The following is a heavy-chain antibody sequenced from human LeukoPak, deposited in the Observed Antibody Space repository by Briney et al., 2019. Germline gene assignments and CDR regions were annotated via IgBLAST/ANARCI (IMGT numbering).Heavy chain of an antibody. CDR1: GFTFDDYT. V-gene: IGHV3-43*01. CDR2: ISWDGGST. CDR3: AKDNGSGSYYKGGFDYFDY. Sequence: GGSLRLSCAASGFTFDDYTMHWVRQAPGKGLEWVSLISWDGGSTYYADSVKGRFTISRDNSKNSLYLQMNSLRTEDTALYYCAKDNGSGSYYKGGFDYFDYWGQGTLVTVSS. D-gene: IGHD3-10*01. J-gene: IGHJ4*02.